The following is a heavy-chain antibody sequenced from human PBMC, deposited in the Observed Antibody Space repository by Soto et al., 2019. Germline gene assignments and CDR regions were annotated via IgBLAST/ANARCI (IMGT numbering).Heavy chain of an antibody. CDR2: IIPIFGTA. CDR1: GGTFSSYA. D-gene: IGHD5-18*01. Sequence: GAAVKVSCEACGGTFSSYAISWVRQAPGQGLEWMGGIIPIFGTANYAQKFQGRVTITADESTSTAYMELSSLRSEDTAVYYCARDMDTARGGNCFDPWGQGTLVTVSS. J-gene: IGHJ5*02. CDR3: ARDMDTARGGNCFDP. V-gene: IGHV1-69*13.